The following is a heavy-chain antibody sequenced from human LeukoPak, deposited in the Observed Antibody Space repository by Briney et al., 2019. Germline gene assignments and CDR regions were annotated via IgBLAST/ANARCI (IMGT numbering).Heavy chain of an antibody. Sequence: GGSLRLSCAASGFTVSSNYVSWVRQAPGKGLEWVSVIYSGGSTYYADSVKGRFTISRDNSKNTLYLQMNSLRAEDTAVYYCARDHSMMDAFDIWGQGTMVTVSS. CDR1: GFTVSSNY. CDR2: IYSGGST. CDR3: ARDHSMMDAFDI. V-gene: IGHV3-66*01. J-gene: IGHJ3*02. D-gene: IGHD3-16*01.